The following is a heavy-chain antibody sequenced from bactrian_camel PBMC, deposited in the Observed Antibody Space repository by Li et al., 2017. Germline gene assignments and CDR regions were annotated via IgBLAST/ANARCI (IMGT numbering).Heavy chain of an antibody. CDR1: GYAWYIYC. V-gene: IGHV3S53*01. CDR3: AAGTTAFSSTWSLREDRYDY. CDR2: VDSDGST. Sequence: VQLVESGGDSVQPGGSLTLSCSTAGYAWYIYCMAWFRQGPGKEREEVALVDSDGSTTSADSVKGRFTISKDTANKTLFLQMNGLKPEDTAMYFCAAGTTAFSSTWSLREDRYDYWGQGTQVTVS. J-gene: IGHJ4*01. D-gene: IGHD3*01.